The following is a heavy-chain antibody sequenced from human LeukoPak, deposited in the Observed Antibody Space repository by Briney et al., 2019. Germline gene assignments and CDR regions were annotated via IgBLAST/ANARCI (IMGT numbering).Heavy chain of an antibody. CDR1: GGTFSSYA. D-gene: IGHD2-21*02. Sequence: ASVKVSCKASGGTFSSYAISWVRQAPGQGLEWMGGIIPIFGTANYAQKFQGRVTITADESTSTAYMELSSLRSEDTAVYYCARELQCGGDCYPSLGNAFDIWGQGTMVTVSS. CDR2: IIPIFGTA. J-gene: IGHJ3*02. CDR3: ARELQCGGDCYPSLGNAFDI. V-gene: IGHV1-69*01.